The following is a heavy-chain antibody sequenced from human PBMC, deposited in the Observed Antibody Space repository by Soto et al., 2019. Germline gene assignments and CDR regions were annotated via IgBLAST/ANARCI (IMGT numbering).Heavy chain of an antibody. Sequence: QVQLVESGGGLVKPGGSLRLSCAASGFTFTDYYMSWIRQAPGKGLEWVSYISSSGSTIYYADSVKGRFTISRDNAKNSLYLQMNSLRAEDTAVYYCATHPYAYIWGSYRRTNDAFDIWGQGTMVTVSS. V-gene: IGHV3-11*01. D-gene: IGHD3-16*02. CDR2: ISSSGSTI. J-gene: IGHJ3*02. CDR1: GFTFTDYY. CDR3: ATHPYAYIWGSYRRTNDAFDI.